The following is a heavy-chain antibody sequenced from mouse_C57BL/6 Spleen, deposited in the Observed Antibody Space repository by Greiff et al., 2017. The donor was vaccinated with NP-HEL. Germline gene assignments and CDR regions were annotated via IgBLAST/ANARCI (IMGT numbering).Heavy chain of an antibody. V-gene: IGHV1-50*01. CDR1: GYTFTSYW. CDR2: IDPSDSYT. J-gene: IGHJ3*01. D-gene: IGHD3-3*01. Sequence: QVQLKQPGAELVKPGASVKLSCKASGYTFTSYWMQWVKQRPGQGLEWIGEIDPSDSYTNYNQKFKGKATLTVDTSSSTAYMQLSSLTSEDSAVYYCARGGKGLLAYWGQGTLVTVSA. CDR3: ARGGKGLLAY.